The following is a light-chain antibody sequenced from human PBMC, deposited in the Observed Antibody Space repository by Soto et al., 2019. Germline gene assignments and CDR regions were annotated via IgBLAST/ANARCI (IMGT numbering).Light chain of an antibody. CDR2: DAS. V-gene: IGKV3-11*01. Sequence: EFVLTQSPGTLSLSPGERATLSCRASQTVRNNYLAWYQQKPGQAPRLLIYDASNRATGIPARFSGSGSGTDFTLTISSLEPEDFAVYYCQQRSNWPWTFGQGTKVDI. CDR1: QTVRNNY. J-gene: IGKJ1*01. CDR3: QQRSNWPWT.